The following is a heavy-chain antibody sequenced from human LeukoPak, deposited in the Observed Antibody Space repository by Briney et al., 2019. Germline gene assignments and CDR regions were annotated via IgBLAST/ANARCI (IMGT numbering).Heavy chain of an antibody. CDR2: IISILCKA. J-gene: IGHJ5*02. D-gene: IGHD2-2*01. CDR3: ARDHGYCSSNSCYP. V-gene: IGHV1-69*04. Sequence: SVKVSCKASGGTFSSYAISWVRQAPGQGLECMGRIISILCKANYAQKFQGRVTITADKSTSTAYMELSSLRSEDTAVYYCARDHGYCSSNSCYPWGQGTLVT. CDR1: GGTFSSYA.